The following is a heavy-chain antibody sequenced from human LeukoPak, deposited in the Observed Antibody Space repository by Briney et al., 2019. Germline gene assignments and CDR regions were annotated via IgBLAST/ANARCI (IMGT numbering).Heavy chain of an antibody. Sequence: SETLSLTCAVYGGSFSGYYWSWIRQPPGKGLEWIGEINHSGSTNYNPSLKSRVTISVDTSKNQFSLKLSSVTAADTAVYYCARVSGYNYYYYYMDVWGKGTTVTISS. CDR3: ARVSGYNYYYYYMDV. J-gene: IGHJ6*03. CDR1: GGSFSGYY. V-gene: IGHV4-34*01. CDR2: INHSGST. D-gene: IGHD5-12*01.